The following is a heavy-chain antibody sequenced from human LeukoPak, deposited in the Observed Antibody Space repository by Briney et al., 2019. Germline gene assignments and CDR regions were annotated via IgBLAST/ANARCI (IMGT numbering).Heavy chain of an antibody. V-gene: IGHV4-59*01. CDR2: IYYSGNT. Sequence: SETLSLTCTASGGSISRYYWSWVRQPPGKGLEWIGYIYYSGNTNYNPSLKSRVTISVDTSKKQFSLNLSAVTAADTAVYNCARTPTYYGSATYLDYWGQGTLVTVSS. D-gene: IGHD3-10*01. J-gene: IGHJ4*02. CDR1: GGSISRYY. CDR3: ARTPTYYGSATYLDY.